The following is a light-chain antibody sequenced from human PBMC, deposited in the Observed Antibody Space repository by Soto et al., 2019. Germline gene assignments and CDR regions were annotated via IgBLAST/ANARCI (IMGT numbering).Light chain of an antibody. Sequence: DIVMTQSPLSLPVTPGEPASISCRSSQSLLHSNGYNYLDWYLQKPGQSPQLLIYLGSNRASGVPHRFSGSGSVTDFTLKISSVEAEDVGVYYCMQALQSAFTFGGGNKVEIK. CDR2: LGS. V-gene: IGKV2-28*01. CDR1: QSLLHSNGYNY. CDR3: MQALQSAFT. J-gene: IGKJ4*01.